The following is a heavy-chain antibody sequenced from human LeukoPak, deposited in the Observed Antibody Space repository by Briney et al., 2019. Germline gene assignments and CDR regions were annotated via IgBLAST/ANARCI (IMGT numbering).Heavy chain of an antibody. V-gene: IGHV1-18*01. CDR2: ISAYSGNT. CDR1: GYTFTSYG. J-gene: IGHJ4*02. Sequence: ASVKVSCKSSGYTFTSYGISWVRQAPGQGLEWMGWISAYSGNTNYAQKLQGRVTMTTDTSTSTAYMELRSLRSDDTAVYYCARSYDSSGPTGYWGQGTLVTVSS. D-gene: IGHD3-22*01. CDR3: ARSYDSSGPTGY.